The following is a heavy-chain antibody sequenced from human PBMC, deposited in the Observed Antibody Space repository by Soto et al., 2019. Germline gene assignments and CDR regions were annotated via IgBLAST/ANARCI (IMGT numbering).Heavy chain of an antibody. CDR1: GFTFSVYA. D-gene: IGHD6-6*01. V-gene: IGHV3-23*01. CDR3: AKDRTFGPPLVRFDS. J-gene: IGHJ4*02. CDR2: ISGKGGST. Sequence: SLRLSCGASGFTFSVYAMTWVRQAPGKGLEWVSAISGKGGSTYYADSVKGRFTISRDNSKSTLHLQMNSLRVEDTAVYYCAKDRTFGPPLVRFDSWGQGTLVTVSS.